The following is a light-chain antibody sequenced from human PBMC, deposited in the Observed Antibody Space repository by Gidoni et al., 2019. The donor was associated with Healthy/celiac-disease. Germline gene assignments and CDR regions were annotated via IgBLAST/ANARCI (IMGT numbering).Light chain of an antibody. CDR3: QTWGTGINWV. J-gene: IGLJ3*02. V-gene: IGLV4-69*01. CDR1: SGHSSYA. Sequence: QLVLTQSPSASASLGASVKLTCTLSSGHSSYAIAWHQQQTEKGPRYLMNLNSDASHSKGYGIPDRFSGSSSGAERYLTISSLQSEDETDYYCQTWGTGINWVFGGGTKLTVL. CDR2: LNSDASH.